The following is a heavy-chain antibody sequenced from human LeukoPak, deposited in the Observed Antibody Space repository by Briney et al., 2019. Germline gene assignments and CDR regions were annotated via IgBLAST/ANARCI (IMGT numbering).Heavy chain of an antibody. CDR3: ARDSAAAGIDY. Sequence: PSETLSLTCTVSGGSISSGGYYWSWIRQHPGKGLEWIGYIYYSGSTYYNPSLKSRVTISVDTSKNQFSLKLSSVTAADTAVYYCARDSAAAGIDYWGQGTLVTVSS. J-gene: IGHJ4*02. CDR2: IYYSGST. D-gene: IGHD6-13*01. CDR1: GGSISSGGYY. V-gene: IGHV4-31*03.